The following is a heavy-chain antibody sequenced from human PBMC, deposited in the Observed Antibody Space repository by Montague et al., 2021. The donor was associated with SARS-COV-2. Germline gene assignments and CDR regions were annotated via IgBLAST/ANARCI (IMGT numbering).Heavy chain of an antibody. D-gene: IGHD3-9*01. V-gene: IGHV4-34*01. Sequence: SKTLSLTCAVSRGSFSNYYWTWIRQSPGRGLEWIGEINQGGAPXXTPSXXXRVTISLDTSKKQISLKLNSVTVADTAVFFCARGRPVQGSFRHFDSISSGALDIWAQGSLVIVSS. CDR3: ARGRPVQGSFRHFDSISSGALDI. CDR1: RGSFSNYY. CDR2: INQGGAP. J-gene: IGHJ3*02.